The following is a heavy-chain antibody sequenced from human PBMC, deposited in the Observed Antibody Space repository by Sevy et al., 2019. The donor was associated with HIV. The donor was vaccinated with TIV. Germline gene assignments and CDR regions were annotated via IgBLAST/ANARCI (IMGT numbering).Heavy chain of an antibody. J-gene: IGHJ4*02. CDR3: SKERNSCWYPPDSANFDS. Sequence: GGSLRLSCAASGFTFTNYGMHWVRQAPGKGLEWVAFISNTGISKYSADSVKGRFTISRDNSKSTVFLHMNSLRPEDTAVYYCSKERNSCWYPPDSANFDSWGQGTLVTVSS. V-gene: IGHV3-30*18. D-gene: IGHD6-19*01. CDR1: GFTFTNYG. CDR2: ISNTGISK.